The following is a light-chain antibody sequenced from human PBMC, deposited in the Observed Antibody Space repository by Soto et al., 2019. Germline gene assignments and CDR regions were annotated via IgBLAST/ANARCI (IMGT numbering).Light chain of an antibody. CDR3: ATWDDSLNVWV. CDR1: SSNIGSNA. CDR2: SNN. Sequence: QSVLTQPPSASGTPGQRVTISCSGSSSNIGSNAVSWYQQLPGTAPTVLIYSNNQRPSGVPDRFSGAKSGTSASLAISGLQSEDDADYYCATWDDSLNVWVFGGGTKLTVL. J-gene: IGLJ3*02. V-gene: IGLV1-44*01.